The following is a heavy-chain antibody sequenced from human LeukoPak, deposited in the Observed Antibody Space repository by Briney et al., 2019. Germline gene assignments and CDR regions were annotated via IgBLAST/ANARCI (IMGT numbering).Heavy chain of an antibody. D-gene: IGHD3-10*01. CDR2: ISGSGGST. Sequence: GGSLRLSCAASGFTFSSYGMSWVRQAPGKGLEWVSAISGSGGSTYYADSVKGRFTISRDNSKNTLYLQMSSLRAEDTAVYYCAREWVRVRGAMSHDAFDIWGQGTMVTVSS. J-gene: IGHJ3*02. CDR3: AREWVRVRGAMSHDAFDI. V-gene: IGHV3-23*01. CDR1: GFTFSSYG.